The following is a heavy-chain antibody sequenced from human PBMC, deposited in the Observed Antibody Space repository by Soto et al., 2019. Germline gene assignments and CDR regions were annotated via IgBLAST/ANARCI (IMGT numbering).Heavy chain of an antibody. CDR3: AKDQRGWVPAATTLPIPYCFDS. J-gene: IGHJ4*02. Sequence: EVQLLESGGGLVQPGGSLRLSCAASGFTFRSYAMSWVRQAPGKGLEWVSAVSASGTGTYYSDSVKGRFTISRDNSKKMVFLQMSSLRADDSAIYYCAKDQRGWVPAATTLPIPYCFDSWGQGTLVTVSS. D-gene: IGHD2-2*01. CDR1: GFTFRSYA. CDR2: VSASGTGT. V-gene: IGHV3-23*01.